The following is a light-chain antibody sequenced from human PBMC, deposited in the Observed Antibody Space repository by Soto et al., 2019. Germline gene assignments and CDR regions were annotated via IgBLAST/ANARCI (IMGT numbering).Light chain of an antibody. V-gene: IGKV3-15*01. CDR1: QSVSRN. CDR2: GAS. J-gene: IGKJ2*02. CDR3: QQYNNWPRGT. Sequence: EIVMSLSPATLSVSPGERATLSCRASQSVSRNLAWYQQKPGQAPRLLIYGASTRATGIPARFSGSGSGTEFTLTISSLQSEDFAVYYCQQYNNWPRGTFGQGTKLEIK.